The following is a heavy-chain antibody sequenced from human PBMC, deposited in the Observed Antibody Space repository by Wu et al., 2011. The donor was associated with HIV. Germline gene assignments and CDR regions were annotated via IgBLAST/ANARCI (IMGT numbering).Heavy chain of an antibody. J-gene: IGHJ4*02. CDR3: VRDLGGDEDY. V-gene: IGHV1-2*02. D-gene: IGHD2-21*01. Sequence: QVHLEQSGAEVKKPGASVKVSCKTSGYTFTAYDMHWVRQAPGQGLEWLGSRSPNNGVTFVAQKFQGRVTMTGDTSISAAYLEIGSLTFDDTAIYYCVRDLGGDEDYWGQGTLVTVSS. CDR1: GYTFTAYD. CDR2: RSPNNGVT.